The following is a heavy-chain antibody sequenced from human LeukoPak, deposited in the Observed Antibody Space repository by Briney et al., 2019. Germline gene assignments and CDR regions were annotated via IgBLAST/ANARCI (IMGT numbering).Heavy chain of an antibody. J-gene: IGHJ3*02. CDR2: ISYDGSNK. CDR1: EFTFSSYA. CDR3: AREGGIAAAVGAFDI. V-gene: IGHV3-30-3*01. Sequence: PGGSLGLSCAASEFTFSSYAMHWVRQAPGKGLEWVAIISYDGSNKYYADSVKGRFTISRDNSKNTLYLQMNSLRAEDTAVYYCAREGGIAAAVGAFDIWGQGTMVTVSS. D-gene: IGHD6-13*01.